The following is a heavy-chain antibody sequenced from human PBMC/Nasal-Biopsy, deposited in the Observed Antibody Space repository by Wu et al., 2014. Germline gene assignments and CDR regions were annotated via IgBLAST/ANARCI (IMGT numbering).Heavy chain of an antibody. CDR2: ISGSGGTI. CDR3: AKDGPQLSTIQGYFDY. V-gene: IGHV3-23*01. D-gene: IGHD2-2*01. CDR1: GFSFSNYA. Sequence: LRLSCAASGFSFSNYAMTWVRQAPGKGLEWVSDISGSGGTIYYADSVKGRFTVSRDNSKNTLYLQMNSLRVDDTAIYYCAKDGPQLSTIQGYFDYWGQGALVTVSS. J-gene: IGHJ4*02.